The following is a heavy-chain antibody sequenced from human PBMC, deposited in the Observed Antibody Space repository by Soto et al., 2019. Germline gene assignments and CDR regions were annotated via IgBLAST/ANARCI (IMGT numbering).Heavy chain of an antibody. CDR2: IYYSGTT. J-gene: IGHJ4*02. D-gene: IGHD2-8*02. CDR3: ARDKITGLFDY. CDR1: GDSITSNGYF. V-gene: IGHV4-39*02. Sequence: PSETLSLTCTVSGDSITSNGYFWASIRQPPGKGLEWIGSIYYSGTTYYTPSLMSRVTISVDRSKNQFSLRLTSVTAADTAVYYCARDKITGLFDYWGQGTLVTV.